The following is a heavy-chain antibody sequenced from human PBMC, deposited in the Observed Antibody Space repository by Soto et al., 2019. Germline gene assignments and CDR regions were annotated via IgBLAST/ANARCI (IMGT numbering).Heavy chain of an antibody. Sequence: GGSLRLSCAASGFTFSSYAMSWVRQAPGKGLEWVSAISASGGSTYYADSVKGRFTISRDNSKNTLYLQMNSLRAEDTAVYYCAKQRASIFGVVPPPVFDYWGQGTLVTVS. J-gene: IGHJ4*02. CDR2: ISASGGST. D-gene: IGHD3-3*01. CDR3: AKQRASIFGVVPPPVFDY. CDR1: GFTFSSYA. V-gene: IGHV3-23*01.